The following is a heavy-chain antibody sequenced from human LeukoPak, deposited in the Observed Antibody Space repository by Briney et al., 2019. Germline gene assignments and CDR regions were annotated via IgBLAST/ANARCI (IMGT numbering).Heavy chain of an antibody. CDR2: INHSGST. J-gene: IGHJ4*02. Sequence: SETLSLTCAVYGVSFSGYYWSWIRQPPGKGLEWIGEINHSGSTNYNPSLKSRVTISVDTSKNQFSLKLSSVTAADTAVYYCARGVRFDYWGQGTLVTVSS. V-gene: IGHV4-34*01. CDR1: GVSFSGYY. CDR3: ARGVRFDY.